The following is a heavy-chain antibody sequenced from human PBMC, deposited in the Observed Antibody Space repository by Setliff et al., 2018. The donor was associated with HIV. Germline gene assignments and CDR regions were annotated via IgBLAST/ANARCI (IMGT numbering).Heavy chain of an antibody. CDR1: GGSFSDFY. D-gene: IGHD2-2*01. CDR3: ARGQHVFPAPHYMDV. V-gene: IGHV4-34*01. CDR2: ITHRGST. Sequence: PSETLSLTCVVYGGSFSDFYWVWVRQPPSKGLECIGEITHRGSTTYNPTLQSRVAISVDTSRRQFTPKLGSVTAADTAVSYCARGQHVFPAPHYMDVWDKGTTVTVSS. J-gene: IGHJ6*03.